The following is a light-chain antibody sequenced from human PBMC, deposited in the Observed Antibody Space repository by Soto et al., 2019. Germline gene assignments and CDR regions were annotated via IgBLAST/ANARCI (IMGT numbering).Light chain of an antibody. CDR3: QQYVTSSPRT. CDR1: QSVSSSY. V-gene: IGKV3-20*01. J-gene: IGKJ1*01. Sequence: EIVLTQSPGTLSLSPGDRATLSCRASQSVSSSYLAWYQQKPGQAPGLLIYGASSRATGIPDRFSGSGSGTDFTLTISRLEPEDFAVYYCQQYVTSSPRTFGQGTKVDIK. CDR2: GAS.